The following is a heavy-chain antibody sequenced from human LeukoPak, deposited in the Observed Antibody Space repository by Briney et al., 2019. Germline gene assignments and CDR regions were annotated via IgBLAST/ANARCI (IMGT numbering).Heavy chain of an antibody. J-gene: IGHJ4*02. CDR1: GGSISPYY. CDR2: ISTSGSS. Sequence: SETLSLTCTVSGGSISPYYWSFIRQPSGKGLEWIGRISTSGSSKYNPSLESRVTMSVDTSKNQFSLKVTSVTAADTAMYYCARDRVSWHYFDYWGQGTLLTVSS. CDR3: ARDRVSWHYFDY. V-gene: IGHV4-4*07. D-gene: IGHD5/OR15-5a*01.